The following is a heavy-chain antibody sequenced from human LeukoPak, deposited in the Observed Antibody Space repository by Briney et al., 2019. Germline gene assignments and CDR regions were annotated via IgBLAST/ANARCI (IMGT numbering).Heavy chain of an antibody. D-gene: IGHD4-17*01. Sequence: PSETLSLTCAVYGGSFSGYYWSWIRQPPGKGLEWIGYIYYSGSTNYNPSLKSRVTISVDTSKNQFSLKLSSVTTADTAVYYCVRVPANGDYYFDYWGQGTLVTVSS. CDR3: VRVPANGDYYFDY. V-gene: IGHV4-59*01. CDR1: GGSFSGYY. J-gene: IGHJ4*02. CDR2: IYYSGST.